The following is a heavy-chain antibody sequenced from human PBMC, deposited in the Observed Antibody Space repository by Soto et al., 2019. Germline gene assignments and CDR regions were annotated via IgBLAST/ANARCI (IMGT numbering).Heavy chain of an antibody. Sequence: QVQLVQSGAEVKEPGSSVRVSCTASGGGNLRDYRTTWVRGAPGQGLEWMGGIIPKLGSANYAQNFQGRVTITADESTNTVYMELRSLRSDDTAVYYCARGGDGYNVGAVYWCQGTPVTVSS. D-gene: IGHD2-21*01. J-gene: IGHJ4*02. CDR3: ARGGDGYNVGAVY. V-gene: IGHV1-69*01. CDR1: GGGNLRDYR. CDR2: IIPKLGSA.